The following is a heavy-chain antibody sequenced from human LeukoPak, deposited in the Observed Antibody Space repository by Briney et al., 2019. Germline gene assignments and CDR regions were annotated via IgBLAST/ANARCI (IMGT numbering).Heavy chain of an antibody. CDR2: IWYDGSNK. CDR1: GFTFSSYG. CDR3: ARGKLLGYCSSTSCSMGEGWFDP. D-gene: IGHD2-2*01. J-gene: IGHJ5*02. V-gene: IGHV3-33*01. Sequence: GGSLRLSCAASGFTFSSYGMHWVRQAPGKGLEWVAVIWYDGSNKYYADSVKGRFTISRDNSKNTLYLQMNSLRAEDTAVYYCARGKLLGYCSSTSCSMGEGWFDPWGQGTLVTVSS.